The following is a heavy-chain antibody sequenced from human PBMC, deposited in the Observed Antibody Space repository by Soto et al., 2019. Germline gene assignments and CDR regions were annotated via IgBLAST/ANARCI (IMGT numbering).Heavy chain of an antibody. D-gene: IGHD3-3*01. CDR1: GGSISSYY. CDR2: IYYSGST. Sequence: SETLSLTCTVSGGSISSYYWSWIRQPPGKGLEWIGYIYYSGSTNYNPSLKSRVTISVDTSKNQFSLKLSSVTAADTAVYYCARAMQYDFWSGYYYYYYGMDVWGQGTTVTVSS. J-gene: IGHJ6*02. V-gene: IGHV4-59*01. CDR3: ARAMQYDFWSGYYYYYYGMDV.